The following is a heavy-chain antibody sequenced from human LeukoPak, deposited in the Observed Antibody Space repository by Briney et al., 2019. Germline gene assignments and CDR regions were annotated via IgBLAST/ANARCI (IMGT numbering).Heavy chain of an antibody. Sequence: GGSLRLSCAASGFTFDDCSKHWVRQAPGKGLEWVSVISWDGATTYYGDSVKGRFTISRDNSKNSLYLQMNSLTTEDTAFYYCAKDISTSGWILDYWGQGTLVTVSS. CDR2: ISWDGATT. CDR1: GFTFDDCS. V-gene: IGHV3-43*01. J-gene: IGHJ4*02. D-gene: IGHD6-25*01. CDR3: AKDISTSGWILDY.